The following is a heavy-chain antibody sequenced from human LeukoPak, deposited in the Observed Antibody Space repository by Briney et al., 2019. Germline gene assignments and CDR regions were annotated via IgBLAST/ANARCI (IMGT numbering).Heavy chain of an antibody. CDR3: ARGGYSFDY. V-gene: IGHV3-7*01. Sequence: GGSLRLSCAASGFTLSGYWMSWVRQAPGKGLEWVARLHADGVERYYVDPVKGRFTISRDNAKNSLHLQMYSLRLDDTAVYYCARGGYSFDYLGQGTLVTVSS. D-gene: IGHD5-12*01. J-gene: IGHJ4*02. CDR1: GFTLSGYW. CDR2: LHADGVER.